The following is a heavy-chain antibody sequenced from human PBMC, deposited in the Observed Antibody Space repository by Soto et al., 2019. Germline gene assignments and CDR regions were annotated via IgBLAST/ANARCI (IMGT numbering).Heavy chain of an antibody. V-gene: IGHV3-30*04. D-gene: IGHD2-15*01. CDR2: ISNDGRGK. J-gene: IGHJ4*02. CDR1: GFTFTTYA. Sequence: GGSLRLSCAASGFTFTTYAIHWVRQAPGKGLEWVAVISNDGRGKYYADSVKGRFTISRDNSKNTLYLQMNSLRSDDTAVYYCARDQCFGGGRSCYYFDFWGQGTMVTVS. CDR3: ARDQCFGGGRSCYYFDF.